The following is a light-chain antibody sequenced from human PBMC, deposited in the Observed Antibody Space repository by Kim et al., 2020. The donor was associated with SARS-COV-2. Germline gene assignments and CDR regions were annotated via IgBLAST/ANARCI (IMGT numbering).Light chain of an antibody. J-gene: IGKJ1*01. CDR3: QQYNSCT. CDR2: GAS. CDR1: QSISSE. V-gene: IGKV1-5*01. Sequence: DIQMTQSPSSLSASVGDRVTITCRASQSISSELAWYQQKPGKAPKLLIYGASSLESGVPSRFSGSGSGTEFTLTISSLQPDDFATYFYQQYNSCTFGQGTKLDIK.